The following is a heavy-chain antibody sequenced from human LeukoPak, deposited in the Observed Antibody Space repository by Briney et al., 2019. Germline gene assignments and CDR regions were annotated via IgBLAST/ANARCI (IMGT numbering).Heavy chain of an antibody. CDR1: VGTFNNYA. Sequence: SSVKVSCKATVGTFNNYAVSWVRQAPGQGLEWVGAIILIFGTTNYAQKFQGRVTLTADKSTSTAFMDLSSLKSEDTAVYYCAGTCHGYWGQGTLVTVSS. J-gene: IGHJ4*02. D-gene: IGHD2-8*01. CDR3: AGTCHGY. V-gene: IGHV1-69*06. CDR2: IILIFGTT.